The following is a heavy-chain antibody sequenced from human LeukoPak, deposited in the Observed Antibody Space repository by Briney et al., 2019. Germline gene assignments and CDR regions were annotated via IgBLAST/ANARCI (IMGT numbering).Heavy chain of an antibody. D-gene: IGHD3-3*01. Sequence: PGGSLRLSCAASGFTFSSYWMYWVRQAPGKGLVWVSRINSDARNTNYADCVQGRFTISRDNAKNTLYLQMNSLRVEDTAVYYCASGIGVGDSFDIWGQGTMVTVSS. J-gene: IGHJ3*02. V-gene: IGHV3-74*01. CDR2: INSDARNT. CDR1: GFTFSSYW. CDR3: ASGIGVGDSFDI.